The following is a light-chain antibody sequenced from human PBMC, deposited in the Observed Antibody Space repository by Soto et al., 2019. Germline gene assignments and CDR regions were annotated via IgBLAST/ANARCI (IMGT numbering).Light chain of an antibody. CDR2: DTS. CDR3: QQRSNWPLVT. V-gene: IGKV3-11*01. J-gene: IGKJ3*01. Sequence: EIVLTQSPATLSLSPGERATLSCRASQSVRSYLAWYQQKPGQTPRLLIYDTSNRATGIPARFRGSGYGTAFTLTISSLDPDDLSVDYCQQRSNWPLVTFGPGNRVDIK. CDR1: QSVRSY.